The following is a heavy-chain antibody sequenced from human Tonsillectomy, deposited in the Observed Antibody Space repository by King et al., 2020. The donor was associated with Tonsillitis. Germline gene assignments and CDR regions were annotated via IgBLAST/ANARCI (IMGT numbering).Heavy chain of an antibody. D-gene: IGHD6-13*01. CDR2: ISPYNGYT. CDR3: ARDMGAAAGTSPGY. Sequence: VQLVQSGAEVKKPGASVKVSCRASGYTFTNYGISWVRQAPGQGLEWMGWISPYNGYTNYAQKLQGRVTMTTDTSTNTAYMELRCLRSDDTAVYYCARDMGAAAGTSPGYWGQGTLVTVSS. V-gene: IGHV1-18*01. J-gene: IGHJ4*02. CDR1: GYTFTNYG.